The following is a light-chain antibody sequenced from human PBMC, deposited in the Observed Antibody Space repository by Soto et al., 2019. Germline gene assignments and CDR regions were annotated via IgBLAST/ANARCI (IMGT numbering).Light chain of an antibody. CDR2: GNS. J-gene: IGLJ2*01. Sequence: QLVLTQPPSVSGAPGQRVTISCTGSSSNIGAGYDVHWYQQLPGTAPKLLIYGNSNRPSGVPDRFSGSKSGTSASLAITGLQAEDEADYYCQSYDSSLRVVVFGGGTKLTVL. CDR3: QSYDSSLRVVV. CDR1: SSNIGAGYD. V-gene: IGLV1-40*01.